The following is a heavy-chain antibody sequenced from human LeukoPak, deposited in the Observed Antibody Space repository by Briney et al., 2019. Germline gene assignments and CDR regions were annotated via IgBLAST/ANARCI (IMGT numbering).Heavy chain of an antibody. V-gene: IGHV4-59*01. J-gene: IGHJ6*02. CDR2: IYYSGST. D-gene: IGHD6-13*01. Sequence: SETLSLTCAVYGGSFSGYYWSWIRQPPGKGLEWIGYIYYSGSTNYNPSLKSRVTISVDTSKNQFSLKLSSVTAADTAVYYCARDGGSSWSGYYGMDVWGQGTTVTVSS. CDR1: GGSFSGYY. CDR3: ARDGGSSWSGYYGMDV.